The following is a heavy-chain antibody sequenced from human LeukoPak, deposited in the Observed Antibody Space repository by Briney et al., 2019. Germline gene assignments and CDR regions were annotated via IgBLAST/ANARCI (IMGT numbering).Heavy chain of an antibody. V-gene: IGHV4-59*01. CDR3: ARDRSGSYPDDGSQNWFDP. D-gene: IGHD1-26*01. CDR1: GGSISSYY. CDR2: IYYSGST. Sequence: PSGTLSLTCTVSGGSISSYYWSWLRQPPGKGLEWIGYIYYSGSTNYNPSLKSRVTISVDTSKNQFSLKLSSVTAADTAVYYCARDRSGSYPDDGSQNWFDPWGQGTLVTVSS. J-gene: IGHJ5*02.